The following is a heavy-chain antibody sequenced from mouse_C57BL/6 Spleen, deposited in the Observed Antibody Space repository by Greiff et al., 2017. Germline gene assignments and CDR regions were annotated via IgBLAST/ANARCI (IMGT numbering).Heavy chain of an antibody. CDR2: IDPSDSYT. J-gene: IGHJ4*01. Sequence: QVQLQQPGAELVMPGASVKLSCKASGYTFTSYWMHWVKQRPGQGLEWIGEIDPSDSYTNYNQKFKGKSTLTVDKSSSTAYMQLSSLTSEDSAVYYCARRDDYDYYYAMDYWGQGTSGTVSS. CDR3: ARRDDYDYYYAMDY. V-gene: IGHV1-69*01. CDR1: GYTFTSYW. D-gene: IGHD2-4*01.